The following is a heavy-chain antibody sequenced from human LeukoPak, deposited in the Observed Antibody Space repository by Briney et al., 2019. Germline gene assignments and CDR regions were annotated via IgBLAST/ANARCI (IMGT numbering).Heavy chain of an antibody. CDR3: AKYYYDSSGYYY. V-gene: IGHV4-38-2*02. Sequence: PSETLSLTRTVSGYSISSGYYWGWIRQPPGKGLEWIGSIYHSGSTYYNPSLKSRVTISVDTSKNQFSLKLSSVTAADTAVYYCAKYYYDSSGYYYWGQGTLVTVSS. D-gene: IGHD3-22*01. CDR2: IYHSGST. J-gene: IGHJ4*02. CDR1: GYSISSGYY.